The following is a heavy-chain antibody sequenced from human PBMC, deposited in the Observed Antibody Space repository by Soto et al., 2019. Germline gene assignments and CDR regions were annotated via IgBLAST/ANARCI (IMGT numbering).Heavy chain of an antibody. Sequence: QVQLQESGPGLVKPSETLSLICTVSGGSISSYYWSWIRQPAGKGLECIGRLYTSGSTNYNPSLKSRVTMSVDTSKNQFSLKLSSVTAADTAVYYCARDVYGSSTSGYFHYGVDVWGQGTTVTVSS. V-gene: IGHV4-4*07. CDR3: ARDVYGSSTSGYFHYGVDV. CDR1: GGSISSYY. J-gene: IGHJ6*02. CDR2: LYTSGST. D-gene: IGHD2-2*01.